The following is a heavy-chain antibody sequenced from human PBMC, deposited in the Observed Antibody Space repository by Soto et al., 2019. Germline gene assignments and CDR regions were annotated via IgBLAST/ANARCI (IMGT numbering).Heavy chain of an antibody. D-gene: IGHD4-17*01. CDR1: GGSIRSGGYS. CDR3: ARDTGAVTTPYYFDY. CDR2: IYYSGST. V-gene: IGHV4-31*03. J-gene: IGHJ4*02. Sequence: LSLTCTVSGGSIRSGGYSWSWIRQHPGKGLEWIGYIYYSGSTYYTPSLKSRVTISVDTSKNQFSLKLSSVTAADTAVYYCARDTGAVTTPYYFDYWGQGTLVTVSS.